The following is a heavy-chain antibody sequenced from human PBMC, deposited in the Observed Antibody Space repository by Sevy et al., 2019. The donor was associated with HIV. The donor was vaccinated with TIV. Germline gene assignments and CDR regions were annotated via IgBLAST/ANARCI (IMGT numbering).Heavy chain of an antibody. CDR2: IKSRPDGGTT. V-gene: IGHV3-15*01. J-gene: IGHJ6*02. CDR3: STDHIIVLLVTDGMDV. D-gene: IGHD2-8*01. Sequence: GGSLRLSCVASGFTFSYAWMSWVRQAPGKGLEWVGRIKSRPDGGTTDYAAPVKGRFTISRDDSKNTLYLQMNSLKTEDTGVYYCSTDHIIVLLVTDGMDVWGQGTTVTVSS. CDR1: GFTFSYAW.